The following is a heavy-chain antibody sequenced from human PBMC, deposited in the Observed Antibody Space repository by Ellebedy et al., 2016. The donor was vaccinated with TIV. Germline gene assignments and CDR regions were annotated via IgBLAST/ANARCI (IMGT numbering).Heavy chain of an antibody. D-gene: IGHD1-26*01. CDR3: LKKGASWELDYFDH. J-gene: IGHJ4*02. V-gene: IGHV3-64D*06. CDR2: ITSNGGST. Sequence: PGGSLRLFCAASGFTFSSHAMYWVRQAPGKGLEYVSVITSNGGSTYYADSVKGRFSGTRDSSKNTLYLQMSSLRPEDTAVYYCLKKGASWELDYFDHWGQGTLVTVTS. CDR1: GFTFSSHA.